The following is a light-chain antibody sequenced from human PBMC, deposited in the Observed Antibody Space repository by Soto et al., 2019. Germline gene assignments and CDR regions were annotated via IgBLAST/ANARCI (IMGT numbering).Light chain of an antibody. J-gene: IGKJ5*01. CDR2: DAS. CDR3: QQRINWPPIT. CDR1: QSVSSY. Sequence: EIVLTQSPATLSLSPGERATISCRASQSVSSYLAWYQQKPGQAPRLLIYDASNMPTGIPARFSGSGSGTDFTPTTSSLEPEDFSVYYCQQRINWPPITFGQGTRLEIK. V-gene: IGKV3-11*01.